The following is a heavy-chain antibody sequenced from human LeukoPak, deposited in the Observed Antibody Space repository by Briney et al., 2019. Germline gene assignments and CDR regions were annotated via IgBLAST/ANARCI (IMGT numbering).Heavy chain of an antibody. D-gene: IGHD5-18*01. CDR3: AMVSRFDY. J-gene: IGHJ4*02. Sequence: SETLSLTCTVSGGSISSSSYYWGWIRQPPGKGLEWIGSIYYSGSTYYNPSLKSRVTISVDTSKNQFSLKLSSVAAADTAVYYCAMVSRFDYWGQGTLVTVSS. CDR2: IYYSGST. V-gene: IGHV4-39*01. CDR1: GGSISSSSYY.